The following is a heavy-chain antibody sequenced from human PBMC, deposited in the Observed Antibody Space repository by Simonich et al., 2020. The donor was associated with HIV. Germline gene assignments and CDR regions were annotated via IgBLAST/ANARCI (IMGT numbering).Heavy chain of an antibody. Sequence: VQLVQSGAEVKKPGASVKVSCKASGYTFTRYDFHWVRQATGQGLEWRGWMNHNSGNTDYAQKFQGRVTITRDTAINTAYMELSSLKSEDTAVYYCARALRWFDPWGQGTLVTVSS. CDR2: MNHNSGNT. D-gene: IGHD3-16*02. CDR3: ARALRWFDP. CDR1: GYTFTRYD. V-gene: IGHV1-8*01. J-gene: IGHJ5*02.